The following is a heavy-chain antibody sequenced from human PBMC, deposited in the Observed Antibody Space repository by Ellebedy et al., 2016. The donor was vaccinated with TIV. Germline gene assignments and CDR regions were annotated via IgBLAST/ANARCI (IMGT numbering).Heavy chain of an antibody. Sequence: GGSLRLSXAASGFTFSSYGMHWVRQAPGKGLEWVAVIWYDGSNKYYADSVKGRSTISRDNSKNTLYLQMNSLRAEDTAVYYCARKMTTVTTDYFDYWGQGTLVTVSS. J-gene: IGHJ4*02. D-gene: IGHD4-17*01. CDR2: IWYDGSNK. V-gene: IGHV3-33*01. CDR3: ARKMTTVTTDYFDY. CDR1: GFTFSSYG.